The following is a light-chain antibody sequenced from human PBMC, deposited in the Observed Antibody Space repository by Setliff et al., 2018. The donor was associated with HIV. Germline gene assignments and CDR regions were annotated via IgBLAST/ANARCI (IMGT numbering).Light chain of an antibody. V-gene: IGLV2-23*01. CDR1: SSDVGSFKL. Sequence: ALTQPASVSGSPGQSVTVSCTGTSSDVGSFKLVSWYQQHPGKAPKLMIYEDTKRPSGVSNRFSGSKSGNTASLTISGLQAEDEADYYCCSFARSSTLVFGTGTKVTVL. CDR2: EDT. CDR3: CSFARSSTLV. J-gene: IGLJ1*01.